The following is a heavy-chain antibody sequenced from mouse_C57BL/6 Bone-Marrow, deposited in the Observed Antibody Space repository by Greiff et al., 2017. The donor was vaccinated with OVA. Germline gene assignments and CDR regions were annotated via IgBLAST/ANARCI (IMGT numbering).Heavy chain of an antibody. CDR1: GFTFSSYA. J-gene: IGHJ4*01. Sequence: EVMLVESGGGLVQPGGSRKLSCAASGFTFSSYAMSWVRQTPEKRLEWVAAISTDGSFIYYPDTVKGRFTISRDNDKNTRFLQMRSLRYEDTAVYYCLRQTAQATTSDMDYWGQGTSVTVSS. D-gene: IGHD3-2*02. V-gene: IGHV5-1*01. CDR2: ISTDGSFI. CDR3: LRQTAQATTSDMDY.